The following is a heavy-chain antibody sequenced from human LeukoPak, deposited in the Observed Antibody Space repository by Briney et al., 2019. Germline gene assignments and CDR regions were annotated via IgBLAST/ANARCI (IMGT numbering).Heavy chain of an antibody. V-gene: IGHV1-69*04. J-gene: IGHJ6*02. CDR1: GGTFSSYA. CDR2: IIPILGIA. D-gene: IGHD6-13*01. CDR3: ARVLLSVAAAAYYYYGMDV. Sequence: SVKVSCKASGGTFSSYAISWVRQAPGQGLEWMGRIIPILGIANYAQKFQGRVTITADKSTSTAYMELSSLRSEDTAVYYCARVLLSVAAAAYYYYGMDVWGQGTTVTVSS.